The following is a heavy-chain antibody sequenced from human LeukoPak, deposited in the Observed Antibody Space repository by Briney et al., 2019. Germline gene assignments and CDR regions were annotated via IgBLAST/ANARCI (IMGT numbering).Heavy chain of an antibody. CDR2: IDPYGGDT. D-gene: IGHD3-22*01. CDR3: ARGPYYYDSVGHPDV. J-gene: IGHJ3*01. CDR1: GSSFSSYW. V-gene: IGHV3-74*01. Sequence: PGGSLRLSCTASGSSFSSYWMHWVRQIPGKRPLWVSFIDPYGGDTNYTDSVKGRFTISSDNAKNTLYLQMNSLRVDDTAVYFCARGPYYYDSVGHPDVWGHGTMVTVPS.